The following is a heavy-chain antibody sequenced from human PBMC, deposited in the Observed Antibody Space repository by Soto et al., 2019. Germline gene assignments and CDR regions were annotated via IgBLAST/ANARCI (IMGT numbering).Heavy chain of an antibody. CDR1: GGTFSGYA. D-gene: IGHD1-1*01. V-gene: IGHV1-69*13. Sequence: ASVKVSCKASGGTFSGYAISWVLQAPGQGLEWMGGIIPIFGTANYAQKFQGRVTITADESTSTAYMELSSLRSEDTAVYYCASNQLESLPNYYYYGMDVWGQGXTVTVSS. CDR2: IIPIFGTA. J-gene: IGHJ6*02. CDR3: ASNQLESLPNYYYYGMDV.